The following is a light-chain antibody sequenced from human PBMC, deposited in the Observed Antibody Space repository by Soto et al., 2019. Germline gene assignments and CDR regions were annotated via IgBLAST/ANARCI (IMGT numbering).Light chain of an antibody. V-gene: IGLV4-69*01. Sequence: QPVLTQSPSASVSLGASVKLTCTLSSGHSSYAIAWHQQQPEKGPRYLMKLNSDGSHSKGDVIPDRFSGSSSGAERYLTISSLQSEDEADYYCQTWGTGPWVFGGGTKLTVL. CDR1: SGHSSYA. CDR2: LNSDGSH. J-gene: IGLJ3*02. CDR3: QTWGTGPWV.